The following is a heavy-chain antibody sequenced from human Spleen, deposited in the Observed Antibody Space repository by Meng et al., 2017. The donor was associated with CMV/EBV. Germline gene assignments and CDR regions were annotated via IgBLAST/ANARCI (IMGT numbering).Heavy chain of an antibody. Sequence: SGSTFASYAMSWVRQAPGKGLEWVSGISATGDNTFYTDSVKGRFTISRDNTKNTLYLQMNSLRAEDTAVYYCARGLLSSSTSCYFDPRGQGTLVTVSS. CDR2: ISATGDNT. J-gene: IGHJ5*02. V-gene: IGHV3-23*01. D-gene: IGHD2-2*01. CDR3: ARGLLSSSTSCYFDP. CDR1: GSTFASYA.